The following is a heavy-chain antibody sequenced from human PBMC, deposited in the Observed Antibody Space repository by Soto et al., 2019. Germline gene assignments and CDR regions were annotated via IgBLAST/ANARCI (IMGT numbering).Heavy chain of an antibody. CDR1: GFTFSSYA. V-gene: IGHV3-30-3*01. CDR3: ARDLLVRSMYYFDY. J-gene: IGHJ4*02. Sequence: QVQLVESAGGVVQPGRSLRLSCAASGFTFSSYAMHWVRQAPGKGLEWVAVISYDGSNKYYADSVKGRFTISRDNSKNTLYLQMNSLRAEDTAVYYCARDLLVRSMYYFDYWGQGTLVTVSS. D-gene: IGHD6-13*01. CDR2: ISYDGSNK.